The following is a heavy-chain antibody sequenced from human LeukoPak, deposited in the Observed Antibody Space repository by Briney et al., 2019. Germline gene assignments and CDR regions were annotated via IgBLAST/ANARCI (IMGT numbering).Heavy chain of an antibody. CDR3: AGSFYDLLVYFDY. CDR1: GYTFSIYG. CDR2: ISAYNGNT. V-gene: IGHV1-18*01. Sequence: ASVRVSCKASGYTFSIYGFSWVRQAPGQGLEWMGWISAYNGNTNYAQKFQGRVAMTTDTSTSTAHMELRSLRSDDTAVYYCAGSFYDLLVYFDYWGQGTLVTVSS. D-gene: IGHD5/OR15-5a*01. J-gene: IGHJ4*02.